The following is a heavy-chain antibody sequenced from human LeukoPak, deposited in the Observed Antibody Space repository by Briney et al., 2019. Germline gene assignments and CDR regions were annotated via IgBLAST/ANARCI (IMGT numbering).Heavy chain of an antibody. D-gene: IGHD5-18*01. V-gene: IGHV4-34*01. CDR2: INHSGST. CDR3: ARGNVRGYSYGLNY. CDR1: GGSFSGYY. J-gene: IGHJ4*02. Sequence: SETLSLTCAVYGGSFSGYYWSWIRQPPGKGLEWIGEINHSGSTNYNPSLKSRVTISVDTSKNQFSLKLSSVTAADTAVYYCARGNVRGYSYGLNYWGQGTLVTVSS.